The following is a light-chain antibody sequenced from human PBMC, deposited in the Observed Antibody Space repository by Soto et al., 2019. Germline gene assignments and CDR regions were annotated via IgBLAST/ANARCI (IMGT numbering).Light chain of an antibody. V-gene: IGLV1-40*01. J-gene: IGLJ3*02. CDR1: NSNIGSGYG. CDR3: QSYDSSLSAWV. Sequence: QSVLTQPPSVSGAPGQRVTISCTGNNSNIGSGYGLHWYQQLPGIAPKLLIYDDNNRPSGVPDRFSGSKSDTSASLAITGLQAEDEADYYCQSYDSSLSAWVFGGGTKVTVL. CDR2: DDN.